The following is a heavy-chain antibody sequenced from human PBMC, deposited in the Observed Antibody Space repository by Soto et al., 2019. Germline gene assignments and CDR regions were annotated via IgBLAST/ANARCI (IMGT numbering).Heavy chain of an antibody. Sequence: EVQLVESGGGLVQPGGSLRLSCAASGFTFSSYWMHWVRQAPGKGLVWVSRINSDGSSTSYADSVKGRFTISRDNAKNTLYLQMNSLRAEDTAVYYCSRVGGTRGDCYNSWCHGTLVTVSS. D-gene: IGHD3-10*01. V-gene: IGHV3-74*01. J-gene: IGHJ5*01. CDR2: INSDGSST. CDR3: SRVGGTRGDCYNS. CDR1: GFTFSSYW.